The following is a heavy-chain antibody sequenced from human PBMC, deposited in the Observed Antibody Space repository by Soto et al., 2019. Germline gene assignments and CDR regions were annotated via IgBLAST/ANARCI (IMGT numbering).Heavy chain of an antibody. Sequence: QVQLQESGPGLVKPSETLSLTCTVSPDSLNGHYWSWLRQTPGKELEWTGYIFYTGKTNYNSSLKSRVTMTLDTFENQFTLQLTSVTSADTAIYCWARGAGIVLVPDAVFDSWGQGTLVTVSS. CDR3: ARGAGIVLVPDAVFDS. CDR1: PDSLNGHY. J-gene: IGHJ4*02. CDR2: IFYTGKT. D-gene: IGHD2-2*01. V-gene: IGHV4-59*11.